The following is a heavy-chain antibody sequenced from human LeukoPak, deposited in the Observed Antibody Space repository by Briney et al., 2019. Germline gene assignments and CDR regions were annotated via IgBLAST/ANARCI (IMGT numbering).Heavy chain of an antibody. J-gene: IGHJ4*02. CDR2: IRYDGSNK. Sequence: GGSLRLSCAASGFTFSSYGMHWVRQAPGKGLEWVAFIRYDGSNKYYADSVKGRFTISRDNSKNTLYLQMNSLRAEDTAVYYCARDRYGNPTDYWGQGTLVTVSS. D-gene: IGHD3-9*01. CDR3: ARDRYGNPTDY. V-gene: IGHV3-30*02. CDR1: GFTFSSYG.